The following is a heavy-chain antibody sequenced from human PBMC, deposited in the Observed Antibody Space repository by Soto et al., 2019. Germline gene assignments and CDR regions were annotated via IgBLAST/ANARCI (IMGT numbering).Heavy chain of an antibody. CDR3: AMVDVYVTPSPQDV. Sequence: QVQLVQSGAEVKNPGASVKVSCKASGYTFTRYGIGWARQAPGQGLEWVGWINTYNGNTNYAQNVQGRVTLTTDTPTSTAYMELRTRRSNDTAIYYCAMVDVYVTPSPQDVWGQGTTVIVSS. CDR1: GYTFTRYG. J-gene: IGHJ6*02. CDR2: INTYNGNT. V-gene: IGHV1-18*01. D-gene: IGHD3-16*01.